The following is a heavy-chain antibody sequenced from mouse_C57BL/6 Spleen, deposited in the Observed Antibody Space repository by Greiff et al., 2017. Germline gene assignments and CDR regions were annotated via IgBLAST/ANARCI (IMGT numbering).Heavy chain of an antibody. J-gene: IGHJ2*01. V-gene: IGHV1-80*01. CDR1: GYAFSRYW. D-gene: IGHD1-1*01. CDR2: IYPGDGDT. Sequence: VQLQQSGAELVKPGASVKISCKDSGYAFSRYWMNWVKQRPGKGLEWIGQIYPGDGDTNYNGKFKGKATLTADKSSSTAYMQLSSLTSEDSAVYFCARRGITFDYWGQGTTLTVSS. CDR3: ARRGITFDY.